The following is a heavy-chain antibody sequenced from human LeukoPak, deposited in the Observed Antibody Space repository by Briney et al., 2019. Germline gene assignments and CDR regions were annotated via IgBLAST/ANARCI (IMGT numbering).Heavy chain of an antibody. CDR3: TIGYGEAGY. V-gene: IGHV3-15*01. J-gene: IGHJ4*02. Sequence: GGSLRLSCAASGFTFNIYTMTWVRQAPGKGLEWVGRIKSKSDDGTTDYAAPVKGRFTISRDDSKTTVNLQMNSLNTEDTAVYYCTIGYGEAGYWGQGTLVTVSS. CDR2: IKSKSDDGTT. CDR1: GFTFNIYT. D-gene: IGHD4-17*01.